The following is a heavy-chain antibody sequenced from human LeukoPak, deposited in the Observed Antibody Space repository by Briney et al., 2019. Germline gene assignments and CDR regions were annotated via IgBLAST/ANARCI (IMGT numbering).Heavy chain of an antibody. CDR2: INPNSGGA. J-gene: IGHJ2*01. Sequence: ASVKVSCKASGYTFTGYYMHWVRQAPGQGLEWMGWINPNSGGANYAQKFQGRVTMTRGTSISTAYMELSRLRSDDTAVYYCARDHLVGAPVWYFDLWGRGTLVTVSS. CDR1: GYTFTGYY. D-gene: IGHD2-15*01. CDR3: ARDHLVGAPVWYFDL. V-gene: IGHV1-2*02.